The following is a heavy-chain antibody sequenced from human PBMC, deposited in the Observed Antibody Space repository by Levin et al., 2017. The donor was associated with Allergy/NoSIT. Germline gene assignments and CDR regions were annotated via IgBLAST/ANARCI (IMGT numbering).Heavy chain of an antibody. V-gene: IGHV4-4*02. Sequence: SETLSLTCAVSGGSISSSNWWSWVRQPPGKGLEWIGEIYHSGSTNYNPSLKSRVTISVDKSKNQFSLKLSSVTAADTAVYYCARVHGTVLFGSGWWAADYWGQGTLVTVSS. CDR2: IYHSGST. D-gene: IGHD6-19*01. CDR1: GGSISSSNW. CDR3: ARVHGTVLFGSGWWAADY. J-gene: IGHJ4*02.